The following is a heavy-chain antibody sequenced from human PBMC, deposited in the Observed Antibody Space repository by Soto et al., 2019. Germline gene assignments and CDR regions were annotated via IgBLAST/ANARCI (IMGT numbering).Heavy chain of an antibody. CDR2: ISYDGSNK. D-gene: IGHD6-13*01. CDR1: GFTFSSYA. CDR3: ARGPLSIAAASLVY. Sequence: QVQLVESGGGVVQPGRSLRLSCAASGFTFSSYAMHWVRQAPGKGLEWVAVISYDGSNKYYADSVKGRFTISRDNSKNTLNLQMNSLRAEDTAVYDCARGPLSIAAASLVYWGQGTLVTVSS. J-gene: IGHJ4*02. V-gene: IGHV3-30-3*01.